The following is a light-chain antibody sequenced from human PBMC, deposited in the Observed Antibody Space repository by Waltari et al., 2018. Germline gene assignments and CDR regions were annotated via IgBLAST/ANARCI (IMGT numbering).Light chain of an antibody. V-gene: IGLV2-8*01. CDR2: EVN. J-gene: IGLJ3*02. Sequence: QSALTQPPSASGSLGQSVTISCTGTNRDVGGYNYVSWYQQHPGKAPKLMIYEVNKRPSGVPDRFSGSKSGNTASLTVSGLQAEDEADYYCSSYAGSDNLVVFGGGTKLTVL. CDR1: NRDVGGYNY. CDR3: SSYAGSDNLVV.